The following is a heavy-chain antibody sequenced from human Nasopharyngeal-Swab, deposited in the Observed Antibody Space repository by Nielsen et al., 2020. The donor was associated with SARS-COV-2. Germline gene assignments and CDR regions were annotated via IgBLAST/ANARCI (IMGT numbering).Heavy chain of an antibody. CDR1: GYTFTGYY. CDR2: INAGNGNT. J-gene: IGHJ6*02. D-gene: IGHD2-2*01. CDR3: AREDIEVVPAADGPYYYYYYGMDV. V-gene: IGHV1-3*01. Sequence: ASVKVSCKASGYTFTGYYMYWVRQAPGQGLEWMGWINAGNGNTKYSQKFQGRVTITRDTSARTAYMELSSLRSEDTSVYYCAREDIEVVPAADGPYYYYYYGMDVWGQGTTVTVSS.